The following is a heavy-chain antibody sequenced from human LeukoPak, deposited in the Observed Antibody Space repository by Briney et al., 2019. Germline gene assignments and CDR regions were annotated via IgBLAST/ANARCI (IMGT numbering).Heavy chain of an antibody. CDR1: GYTFTSYG. D-gene: IGHD2-2*01. CDR2: ISAYNGNT. V-gene: IGHV1-18*01. J-gene: IGHJ5*02. CDR3: ARTKKIVVVTAASDWFDP. Sequence: ASVKVSCKASGYTFTSYGISWVRQALGQGLEWMGWISAYNGNTNYAQKLQGRVTMTTDTSTSTAYMELRSLRSDDTAVYYCARTKKIVVVTAASDWFDPWGQGTLVTVSS.